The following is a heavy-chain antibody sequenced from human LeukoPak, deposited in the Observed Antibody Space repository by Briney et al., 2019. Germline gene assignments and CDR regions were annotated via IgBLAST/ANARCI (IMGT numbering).Heavy chain of an antibody. CDR1: GGSFSGYY. CDR3: ARTPCGGDCGFDY. D-gene: IGHD2-21*02. J-gene: IGHJ4*02. Sequence: PSETLSLTCAVYGGSFSGYYWSWIRQPPGKGLEWIGEINHSGSTNYNPSLKSRVTISVDTSKNQFSLKLSSATAADTAVYYCARTPCGGDCGFDYWGQGTLVTVSS. CDR2: INHSGST. V-gene: IGHV4-34*01.